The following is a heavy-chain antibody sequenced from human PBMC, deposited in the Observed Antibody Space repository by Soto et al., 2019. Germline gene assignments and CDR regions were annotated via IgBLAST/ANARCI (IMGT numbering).Heavy chain of an antibody. Sequence: SETLSLTCTVSGASFTSYYWSWIRQPPGKGLEWIGYIYYGENTNFNPSLRNRVNLSRDTSKNQFSLTLSSVTAADTSVYYCVRYCSTTKCALDYWGQGTMVTVSS. J-gene: IGHJ4*02. CDR2: IYYGENT. CDR1: GASFTSYY. V-gene: IGHV4-59*12. CDR3: VRYCSTTKCALDY. D-gene: IGHD2-2*01.